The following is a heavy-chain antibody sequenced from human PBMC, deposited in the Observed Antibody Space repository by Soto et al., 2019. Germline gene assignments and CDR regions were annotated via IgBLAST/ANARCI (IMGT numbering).Heavy chain of an antibody. CDR1: GFTFSSYG. CDR2: ISYDGSNK. CDR3: AKWNGGFDY. Sequence: QVQLVESGGGVVQPGRSLRLSCAASGFTFSSYGVHWVRQAPGKGLEWVAVISYDGSNKYYADSVKGRFTISRDNSKNTLYLQMNSLRAEDTAVYYCAKWNGGFDYWGQGTLVTVSS. J-gene: IGHJ4*02. D-gene: IGHD3-16*01. V-gene: IGHV3-30*18.